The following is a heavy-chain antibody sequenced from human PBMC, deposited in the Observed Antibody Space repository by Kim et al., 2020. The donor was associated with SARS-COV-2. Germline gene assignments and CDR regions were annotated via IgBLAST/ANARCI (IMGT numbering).Heavy chain of an antibody. Sequence: PTRGGTNYAKKFQGRVTMTRDTSISTAYMELSRLRSDDTAVYYCARSWDYWGQGTLVTVSS. J-gene: IGHJ4*02. CDR3: ARSWDY. V-gene: IGHV1-2*02. CDR2: PTRGGT.